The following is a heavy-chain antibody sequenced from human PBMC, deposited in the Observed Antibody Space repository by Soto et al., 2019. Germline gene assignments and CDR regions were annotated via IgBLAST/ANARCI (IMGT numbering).Heavy chain of an antibody. J-gene: IGHJ4*02. CDR3: ARVFSGDYSFFFAY. D-gene: IGHD4-17*01. Sequence: SVTVSCTSSGGTFSRYAMNWVRQAPGQGLEWMGGIIPIFGTAKYAQKFQDRITITADESTTTAYMELSSLTSEDTAVYYCARVFSGDYSFFFAYWGQGTLVTVSS. V-gene: IGHV1-69*13. CDR1: GGTFSRYA. CDR2: IIPIFGTA.